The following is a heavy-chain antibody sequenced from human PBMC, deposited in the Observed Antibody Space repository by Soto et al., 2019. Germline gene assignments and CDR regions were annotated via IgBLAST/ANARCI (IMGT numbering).Heavy chain of an antibody. CDR1: GASVSSGSHY. V-gene: IGHV4-61*01. Sequence: QVQLQESGPGLVKPSETLSLTCTVSGASVSSGSHYWTWIRQPPGKGLEWIGYISSSGGTNYSPSLKSRDTISLDTSKNQFSLILSSVTAADTAVYYCARELGKSGMEVWGQGTTVTVSS. J-gene: IGHJ6*02. D-gene: IGHD7-27*01. CDR3: ARELGKSGMEV. CDR2: ISSSGGT.